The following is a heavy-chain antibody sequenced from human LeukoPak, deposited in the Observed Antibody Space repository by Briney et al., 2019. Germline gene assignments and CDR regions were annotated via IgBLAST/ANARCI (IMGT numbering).Heavy chain of an antibody. V-gene: IGHV1-69*01. Sequence: GSSVKVSCKASGGTFSSYAISWVRQAPGQGLEWMGGIIPIFGTANYAQKFQGRVTITADESTSTAYMELSSLRSEDTAVYYCARDRDVGMVREPYYFDYWGLGTLVTVSS. CDR1: GGTFSSYA. D-gene: IGHD3-10*01. CDR2: IIPIFGTA. CDR3: ARDRDVGMVREPYYFDY. J-gene: IGHJ4*02.